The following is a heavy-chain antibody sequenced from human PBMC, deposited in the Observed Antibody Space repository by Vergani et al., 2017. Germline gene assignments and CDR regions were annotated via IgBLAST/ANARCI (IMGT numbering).Heavy chain of an antibody. J-gene: IGHJ6*02. Sequence: QVQLQQWGAGLLKPSETLSLTCAVYGGSFSGYYWSWIRQPPGKGLEWIGEINHSGSTNYNPSRKSRVTISVDTSKNQFSLKLSSVTAADTAVYYCARGRARSGYSYGYYYYFGMDVWGQGTTVTVSS. D-gene: IGHD5-18*01. CDR1: GGSFSGYY. CDR2: INHSGST. V-gene: IGHV4-34*01. CDR3: ARGRARSGYSYGYYYYFGMDV.